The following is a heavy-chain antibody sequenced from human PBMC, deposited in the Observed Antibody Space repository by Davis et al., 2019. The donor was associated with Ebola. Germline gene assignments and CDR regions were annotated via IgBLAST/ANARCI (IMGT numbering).Heavy chain of an antibody. D-gene: IGHD2-8*02. CDR1: GYSFTTYW. CDR2: IYTGDSDT. Sequence: KVSCKASGYSFTTYWIVWVRQMPGKGLECMGIIYTGDSDTRYSPSFRGQVIISADKSMKTAFLQWSSLKASDSGMYYCASLRRTITGMDDGFDIWGEGTMVTVSS. J-gene: IGHJ3*02. V-gene: IGHV5-51*01. CDR3: ASLRRTITGMDDGFDI.